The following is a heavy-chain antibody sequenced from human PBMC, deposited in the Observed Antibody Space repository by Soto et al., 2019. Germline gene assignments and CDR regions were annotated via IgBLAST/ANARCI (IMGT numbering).Heavy chain of an antibody. CDR2: IYYSGST. J-gene: IGHJ6*03. V-gene: IGHV4-59*01. CDR3: ARYLDYGDYYYYYMDV. D-gene: IGHD4-17*01. Sequence: SETLSLTCTVSGGSISSYYWSWIRQPPGKGLEWIGYIYYSGSTNYNPSLKSRVTISVDTSKNQFSLKLSSVTAADTAVYYCARYLDYGDYYYYYMDVWGKGTTVTVSS. CDR1: GGSISSYY.